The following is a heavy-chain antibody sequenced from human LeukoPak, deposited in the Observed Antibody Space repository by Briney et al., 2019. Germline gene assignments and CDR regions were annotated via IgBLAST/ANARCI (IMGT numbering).Heavy chain of an antibody. CDR1: GGSISSGGYY. CDR2: IYYSGST. Sequence: PSQTLSLTCTVSGGSISSGGYYWSWIRQHPGRGLEWIGYIYYSGSTYYNPSLKSRVTISADTSKNQFSLTLSSVTAADTAVYYCARARSAPGNFDYWGQGTLVTVSS. V-gene: IGHV4-31*03. CDR3: ARARSAPGNFDY. D-gene: IGHD6-13*01. J-gene: IGHJ4*02.